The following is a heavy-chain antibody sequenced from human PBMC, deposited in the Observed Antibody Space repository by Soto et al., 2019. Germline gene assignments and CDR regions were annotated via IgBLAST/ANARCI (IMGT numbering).Heavy chain of an antibody. CDR2: INPNSGGT. D-gene: IGHD6-19*01. CDR3: AKDHGRGWYEEFDY. J-gene: IGHJ4*02. V-gene: IGHV1-2*02. Sequence: QVQLVQSGAEAKKPGASVKVSCKASGYTFIAYHIHWLRQAPGQGLEWMGWINPNSGGTNYAQEFQARVTMTRDTSISTAYMELSRLTSDDTAMYYCAKDHGRGWYEEFDYWGQGTLVTVSP. CDR1: GYTFIAYH.